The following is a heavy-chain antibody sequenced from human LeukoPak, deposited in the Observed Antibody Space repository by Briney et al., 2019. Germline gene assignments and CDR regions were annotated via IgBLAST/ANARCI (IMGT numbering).Heavy chain of an antibody. V-gene: IGHV1-3*01. CDR2: INAGNGNT. Sequence: RGASVKVSCKASGYTFTSYAMHWVRQAPGQRLEWMGWINAGNGNTKYSQKFQGRVTMTRDTSTSTVYMELSSLRSEDTAVYYCAREGSGYSFDYWGQGTLVTVSS. D-gene: IGHD3-22*01. CDR1: GYTFTSYA. J-gene: IGHJ4*02. CDR3: AREGSGYSFDY.